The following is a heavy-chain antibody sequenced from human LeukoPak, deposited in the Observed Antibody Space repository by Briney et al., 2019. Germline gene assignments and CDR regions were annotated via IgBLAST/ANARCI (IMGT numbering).Heavy chain of an antibody. CDR1: GFTVSSYY. CDR2: IYSGGST. J-gene: IGHJ4*02. Sequence: GGSLRLSCAASGFTVSSYYMSWVRQAPGKGLGWVSVIYSGGSTYYADSVKGRFTISRDNSKNTLYLQMNSLRAEDTAVYYCAREYGIAATDYWGQGTLVTVSS. V-gene: IGHV3-53*01. CDR3: AREYGIAATDY. D-gene: IGHD6-13*01.